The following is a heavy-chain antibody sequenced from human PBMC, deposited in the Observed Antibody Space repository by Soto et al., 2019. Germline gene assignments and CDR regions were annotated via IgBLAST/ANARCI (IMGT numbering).Heavy chain of an antibody. Sequence: ASVKVSCKASGYTFTGYYMHWVRQAPGQGLEWMGWINPNSGGTNYAQKFQGWVTMTRDTSISTAYMELSRLRSDDTAVYYCARATSPYSSSPLIDYWGQGTLVTVSS. CDR3: ARATSPYSSSPLIDY. D-gene: IGHD6-13*01. V-gene: IGHV1-2*04. CDR1: GYTFTGYY. CDR2: INPNSGGT. J-gene: IGHJ4*02.